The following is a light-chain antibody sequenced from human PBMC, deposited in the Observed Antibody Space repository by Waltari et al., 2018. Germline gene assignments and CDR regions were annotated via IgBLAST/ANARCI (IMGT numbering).Light chain of an antibody. V-gene: IGLV3-25*03. CDR2: RDT. CDR1: ALAKHF. Sequence: SSELTQPPSVSVSPGQTATIACSAAALAKHFVYWYQQKPGQAPVLVMFRDTERPSGIPERFSGSGSGTTVTLTISGVQAEDEADYYCQSADNTGDYVLFGGGTKLTVL. CDR3: QSADNTGDYVL. J-gene: IGLJ3*02.